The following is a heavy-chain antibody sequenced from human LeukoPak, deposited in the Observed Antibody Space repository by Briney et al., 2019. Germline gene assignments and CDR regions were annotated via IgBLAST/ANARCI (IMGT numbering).Heavy chain of an antibody. D-gene: IGHD1-26*01. CDR2: ISGSSTYI. Sequence: GGSLRLSCAASGFTFSSYSMNWVRQAPGKGQEWVSSISGSSTYIYYADSVRGRFTISRDTAKNSMYLQMSSLRVDDTAVYYCARDLGSGSYLGYWGQGTPVTVSS. V-gene: IGHV3-21*06. CDR1: GFTFSSYS. CDR3: ARDLGSGSYLGY. J-gene: IGHJ4*02.